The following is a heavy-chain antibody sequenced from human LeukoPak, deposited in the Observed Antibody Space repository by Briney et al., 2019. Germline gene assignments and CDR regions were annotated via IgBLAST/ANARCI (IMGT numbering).Heavy chain of an antibody. V-gene: IGHV3-30*04. Sequence: GGSLRLSCAASGFTFSSYAMHWVRQAPGKGLEWVAVISYDGSNKYYADSVKGRFTISRDNSKNMLYLQMNSLRAEDTAVYYCARVYYGSGSYYNPFDYWGQGTLVTVSS. J-gene: IGHJ4*02. CDR3: ARVYYGSGSYYNPFDY. CDR2: ISYDGSNK. CDR1: GFTFSSYA. D-gene: IGHD3-10*01.